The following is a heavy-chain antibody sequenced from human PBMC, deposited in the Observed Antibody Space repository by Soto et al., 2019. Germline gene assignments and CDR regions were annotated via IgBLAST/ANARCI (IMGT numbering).Heavy chain of an antibody. CDR3: ARFDVAGTFYFDY. V-gene: IGHV4-59*01. D-gene: IGHD6-19*01. CDR1: GGSISSYY. Sequence: SETLSLTCTVSGGSISSYYWSWIRQPPGKGLEWIGYIYYSGSTNYNPSLKSRVTISVDTSKNQFSLKLSSVTAADTAVYYCARFDVAGTFYFDYWGQGTLVTVSS. CDR2: IYYSGST. J-gene: IGHJ4*02.